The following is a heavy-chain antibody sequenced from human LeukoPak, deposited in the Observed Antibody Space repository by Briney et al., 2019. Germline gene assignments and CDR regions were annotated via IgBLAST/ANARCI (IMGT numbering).Heavy chain of an antibody. CDR2: IIPIFGTA. CDR1: GGTFSSYA. CDR3: ATSSSSHDGYYYMDV. J-gene: IGHJ6*03. D-gene: IGHD6-6*01. V-gene: IGHV1-69*05. Sequence: PQASVKVSCKASGGTFSSYAISWVRQAPGQELEWMGGIIPIFGTANYARKFQGRVTITTDESTSTAYMELSSLRSEDTAVYYCATSSSSHDGYYYMDVWGKGTTVTVSS.